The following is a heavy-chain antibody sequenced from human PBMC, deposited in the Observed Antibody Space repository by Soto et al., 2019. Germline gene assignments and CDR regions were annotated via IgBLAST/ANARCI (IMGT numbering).Heavy chain of an antibody. J-gene: IGHJ4*02. Sequence: PGGSLRLSCEASGFTFSTYGMHWVRQAPGKGLEWVAVISYDGRNENYVDSVKGRFTISRDNSKNTLCLQINSLRIDDTAVFYCARGNDYDSATFDYWGQGAQVTVSS. CDR3: ARGNDYDSATFDY. CDR1: GFTFSTYG. V-gene: IGHV3-30*03. CDR2: ISYDGRNE. D-gene: IGHD2-15*01.